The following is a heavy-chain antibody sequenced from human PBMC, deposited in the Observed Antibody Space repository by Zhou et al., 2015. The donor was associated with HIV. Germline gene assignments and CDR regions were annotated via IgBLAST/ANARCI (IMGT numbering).Heavy chain of an antibody. CDR3: ATSIALTIPVEAVTATLDS. Sequence: QMQLVQSGPEVKKPGTSMKVSCKASGVSFTTSAVQWVRQARGQRLEWIGWIVVGSGNTNYAQQFQERVTITRDTSTSTVYMELRSLRSDDTAVYYCATSIALTIPVEAVTATLDSWGQGSLVTISS. CDR1: GVSFTTSA. J-gene: IGHJ4*02. D-gene: IGHD2-21*02. CDR2: IVVGSGNT. V-gene: IGHV1-58*01.